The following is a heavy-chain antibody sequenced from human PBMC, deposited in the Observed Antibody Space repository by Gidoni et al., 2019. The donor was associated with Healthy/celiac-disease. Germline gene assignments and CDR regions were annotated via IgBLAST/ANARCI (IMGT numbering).Heavy chain of an antibody. Sequence: QVQLVESGGGVVQPGSSLRLSCAASGFTFSTYGMHWVRQGPGKGLEWVAVISYDGSNKYYADSVKGRFTISGDNSKNTRYLQMNSLRAEDTAVYYCAKAIKGSGWYVHVAYYYGMDVWGQGTTVTVSS. J-gene: IGHJ6*02. CDR3: AKAIKGSGWYVHVAYYYGMDV. CDR1: GFTFSTYG. V-gene: IGHV3-30*18. CDR2: ISYDGSNK. D-gene: IGHD6-19*01.